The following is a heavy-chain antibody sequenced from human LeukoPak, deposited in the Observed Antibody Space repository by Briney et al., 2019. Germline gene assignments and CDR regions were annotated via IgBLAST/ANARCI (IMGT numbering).Heavy chain of an antibody. J-gene: IGHJ4*02. CDR2: TNPNSGGP. D-gene: IGHD2-2*01. V-gene: IGHV1-2*02. Sequence: ASVKVSCEASGYTFTGYYIHWVRQAPGQGLEWMGWTNPNSGGPHYAQKFQGRVTMTRDTSISTAYMELSSLRSDDTAVYYCARGEADIVVVPAAIIRDFWGQGTLVTVSS. CDR1: GYTFTGYY. CDR3: ARGEADIVVVPAAIIRDF.